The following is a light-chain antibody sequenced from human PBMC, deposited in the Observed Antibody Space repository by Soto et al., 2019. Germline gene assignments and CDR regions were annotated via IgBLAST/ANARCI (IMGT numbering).Light chain of an antibody. Sequence: QSVLTQPRSVSGSPGQSVTISCTGTSSDVGSYNYVSWYQQHPGKAPKLMIYDVSKRPSGVPDRFSGSKSGNTASLTISGLQAEDEAEYYCCSYAGSYTYVFGTGTKLTVL. V-gene: IGLV2-11*01. CDR3: CSYAGSYTYV. CDR1: SSDVGSYNY. CDR2: DVS. J-gene: IGLJ1*01.